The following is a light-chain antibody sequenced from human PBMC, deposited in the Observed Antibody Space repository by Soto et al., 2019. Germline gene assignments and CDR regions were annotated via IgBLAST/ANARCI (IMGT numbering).Light chain of an antibody. Sequence: EIVLTQSPGTLSLSPGERATLSCRASQSVTFSLAWYQQKPGQAPSLLIHSASTRATGFPDRFSGSGSGTDFTLTISSLQSEDFAIYYCQQYNNWPWTFGQGTKVDIK. CDR2: SAS. CDR1: QSVTFS. J-gene: IGKJ1*01. V-gene: IGKV3-15*01. CDR3: QQYNNWPWT.